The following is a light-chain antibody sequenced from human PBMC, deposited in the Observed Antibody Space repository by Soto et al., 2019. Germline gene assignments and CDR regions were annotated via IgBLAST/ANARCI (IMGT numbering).Light chain of an antibody. J-gene: IGKJ2*01. V-gene: IGKV1-39*01. CDR3: QQYDNWPPMYT. Sequence: DIQMTQSPSSLSASVGDRVTITCRASQTIITYLNWYQQKPGKPPKLLMYAVSSLQSGAPSRFSGSGSGTDFTLTISSLQSEDFAVYYCQQYDNWPPMYTFGQGTKLKIK. CDR2: AVS. CDR1: QTIITY.